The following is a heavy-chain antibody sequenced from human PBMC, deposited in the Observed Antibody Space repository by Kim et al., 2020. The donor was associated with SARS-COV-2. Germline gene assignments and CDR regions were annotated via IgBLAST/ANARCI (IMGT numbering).Heavy chain of an antibody. V-gene: IGHV4-30-2*01. CDR2: IYHSGST. CDR1: GGSISSGGYS. D-gene: IGHD5-18*01. Sequence: SETLSLTCAVSGGSISSGGYSWSWIRQPPGKGLEWIGYIYHSGSTYYNPSLKSRVTISVDRSKNQFSLKLSSVTAADTAVYYCARGGDGAMVISYWGQGTLVTVSS. CDR3: ARGGDGAMVISY. J-gene: IGHJ4*02.